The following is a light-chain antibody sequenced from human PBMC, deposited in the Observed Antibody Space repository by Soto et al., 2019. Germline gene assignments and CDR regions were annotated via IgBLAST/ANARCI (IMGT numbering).Light chain of an antibody. Sequence: QPVLTQPASLSGSPAQPITLSCTGTRRYVGGYNYVSWYQQHPGKAPKFMIYDVSNRPSGVPNRFSGSKSGNTASLTISGLQAEDEADYYCCSYTTSNTRQIVFGTGT. CDR2: DVS. J-gene: IGLJ1*01. CDR3: CSYTTSNTRQIV. CDR1: RRYVGGYNY. V-gene: IGLV2-14*01.